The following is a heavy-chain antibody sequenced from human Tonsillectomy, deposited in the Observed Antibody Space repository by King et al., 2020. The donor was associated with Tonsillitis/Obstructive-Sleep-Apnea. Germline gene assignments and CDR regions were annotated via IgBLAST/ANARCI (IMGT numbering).Heavy chain of an antibody. CDR3: AREYLKVFGVGNWFDP. J-gene: IGHJ5*02. CDR2: ISGTGTTT. Sequence: VQLVESGGGLVQPGGSLRLSCAASGFTFRSHNMNWVRQAPGKSLEWVSYISGTGTTTYYADSVKGRFTVSRDNGESSLYLQMDSLRDEDTAIYYCAREYLKVFGVGNWFDPWGQGTLVIVSS. CDR1: GFTFRSHN. V-gene: IGHV3-48*02. D-gene: IGHD3-3*01.